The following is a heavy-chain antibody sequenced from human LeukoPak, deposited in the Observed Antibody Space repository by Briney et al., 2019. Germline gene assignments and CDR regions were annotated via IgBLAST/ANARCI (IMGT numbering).Heavy chain of an antibody. Sequence: ASEKVSCKASGYTFTSYYMHWVRQAPGQGLEWMGIINPSGGSTSYAQKFQGRVTMTRDTSTSTVYMELSSLRSEDTAVYYCAAQGIGTTFDMDVWGQGTTVTVSS. D-gene: IGHD1-7*01. V-gene: IGHV1-46*01. CDR3: AAQGIGTTFDMDV. J-gene: IGHJ6*02. CDR2: INPSGGST. CDR1: GYTFTSYY.